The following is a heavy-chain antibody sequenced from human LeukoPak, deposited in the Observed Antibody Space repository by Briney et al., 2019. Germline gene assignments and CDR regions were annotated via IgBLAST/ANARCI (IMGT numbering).Heavy chain of an antibody. Sequence: ASVKVSCKVSGYTLTELSMHWVRQAPGKGLEWMGGFDPEDGEAIYAQKFQGRVTMTEDTSTDTAYMELSSLRSEDTAVYYCAKPITIFDLGGAFDIWGQGTMVTVSS. CDR3: AKPITIFDLGGAFDI. D-gene: IGHD3-3*01. J-gene: IGHJ3*02. CDR1: GYTLTELS. V-gene: IGHV1-24*01. CDR2: FDPEDGEA.